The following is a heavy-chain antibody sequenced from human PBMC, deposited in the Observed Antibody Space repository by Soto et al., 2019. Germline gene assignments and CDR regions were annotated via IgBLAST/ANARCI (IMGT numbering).Heavy chain of an antibody. CDR2: IYYSGST. D-gene: IGHD5-12*01. V-gene: IGHV4-39*01. Sequence: SETLSLTCTVSGGSISSSSYYWGWIRQPPGEGLEWIGSIYYSGSTYYNPSLKSRVTISVDTSKNQFSLKLSSVTAADTAVYYCARHLAIYSGYDGSFDYWGQGTLVTVSS. CDR1: GGSISSSSYY. CDR3: ARHLAIYSGYDGSFDY. J-gene: IGHJ4*02.